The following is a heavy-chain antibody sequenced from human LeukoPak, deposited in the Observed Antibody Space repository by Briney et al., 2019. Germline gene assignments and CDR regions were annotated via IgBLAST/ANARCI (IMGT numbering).Heavy chain of an antibody. J-gene: IGHJ6*03. CDR3: ARDGAVLRFLEGYMDV. V-gene: IGHV1-69*13. Sequence: SVKVSCKASGGTFSSYAISWVRQAPGQGLEWMGGIILIFGTANYAQKFQGRVTISANESTSTAYMELSSLRSEDTAVYYCARDGAVLRFLEGYMDVWGKGTTVTVSS. D-gene: IGHD3-3*01. CDR2: IILIFGTA. CDR1: GGTFSSYA.